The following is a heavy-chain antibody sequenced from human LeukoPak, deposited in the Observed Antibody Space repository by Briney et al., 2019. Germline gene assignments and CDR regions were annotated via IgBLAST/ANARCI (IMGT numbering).Heavy chain of an antibody. CDR1: GFTFSSNW. J-gene: IGHJ4*02. CDR3: ANYGSGYFYY. V-gene: IGHV3-74*01. Sequence: TGGSLRLSCAASGFTFSSNWMHWVRQAPGKGLVWVSRINSDGSSTNYADSVRGRFTISRDNAKNTLYLQMNNLRAEDTAVYYCANYGSGYFYYWGQGTLVTVSS. CDR2: INSDGSST. D-gene: IGHD3-3*01.